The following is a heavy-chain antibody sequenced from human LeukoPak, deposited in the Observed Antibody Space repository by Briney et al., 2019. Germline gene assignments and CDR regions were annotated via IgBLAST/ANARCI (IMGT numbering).Heavy chain of an antibody. J-gene: IGHJ4*02. V-gene: IGHV3-30*09. D-gene: IGHD4-11*01. Sequence: GGSLRLSCAASGLTFNTYTMHWVRQAPGKGLEWLAVISFDGSTKYYADSVRGRFAISRDNSKNTLFLQMNNLRAEDTALYYCATLVTAVTTTRFDYWGQGALVTVSS. CDR1: GLTFNTYT. CDR2: ISFDGSTK. CDR3: ATLVTAVTTTRFDY.